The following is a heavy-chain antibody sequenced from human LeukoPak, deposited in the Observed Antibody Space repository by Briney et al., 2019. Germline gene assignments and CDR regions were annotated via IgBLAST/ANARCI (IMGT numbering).Heavy chain of an antibody. CDR2: ISGSGSTI. Sequence: GGSLRLSCAASGFIFSDYEMNWVRQAPGKGLEWVSYISGSGSTIYYADSVKGRFTISRDNAKNSLYLQMNSLRAEDTAVFYCAKAGGYYDTSGYFNYWGQGTLVTVSS. CDR3: AKAGGYYDTSGYFNY. V-gene: IGHV3-48*03. D-gene: IGHD3-22*01. J-gene: IGHJ4*02. CDR1: GFIFSDYE.